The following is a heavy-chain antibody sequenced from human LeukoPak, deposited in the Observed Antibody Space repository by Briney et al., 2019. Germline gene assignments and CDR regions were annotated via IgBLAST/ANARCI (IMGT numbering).Heavy chain of an antibody. J-gene: IGHJ4*02. CDR2: INPSGGST. D-gene: IGHD6-19*01. CDR3: ARDPVAGPPDY. CDR1: GYTFTSYY. V-gene: IGHV1-46*01. Sequence: GASVKVSCKASGYTFTSYYMHWVRQAPGQGLEWMGIINPSGGSTSYAQKFQGRVTMTRDMSTSTVYMELSRLRSEDTAVYYCARDPVAGPPDYWGQGTLVTVSS.